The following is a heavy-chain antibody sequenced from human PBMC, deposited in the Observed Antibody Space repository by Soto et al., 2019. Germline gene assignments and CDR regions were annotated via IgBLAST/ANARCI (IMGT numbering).Heavy chain of an antibody. Sequence: SETLSLTCAVSGEYISNGYYWAWIRQPPGKWLEWIGSIYYSGSTYYNPSLKSRVTISVDTSKNQFSLKLSSVTAADTAVYYCARQILYRSSWYGPLGFDYWGQGTLVTVSS. CDR1: GEYISNGYY. CDR2: IYYSGST. V-gene: IGHV4-38-2*01. CDR3: ARQILYRSSWYGPLGFDY. D-gene: IGHD6-13*01. J-gene: IGHJ4*02.